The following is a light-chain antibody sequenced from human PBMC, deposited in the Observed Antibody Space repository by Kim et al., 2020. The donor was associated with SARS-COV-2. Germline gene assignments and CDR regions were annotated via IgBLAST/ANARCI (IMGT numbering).Light chain of an antibody. CDR1: QSVGTY. CDR3: QQRT. J-gene: IGKJ4*01. V-gene: IGKV3-11*01. CDR2: DAS. Sequence: QSPATVSLSPGERATLSCRASQSVGTYLAWYQHKPGQAPRLLIYDASNRATGIPARFSGSGSGTDFTLTISSLEPEDFAVYYCQQRTFGGGTKVDIK.